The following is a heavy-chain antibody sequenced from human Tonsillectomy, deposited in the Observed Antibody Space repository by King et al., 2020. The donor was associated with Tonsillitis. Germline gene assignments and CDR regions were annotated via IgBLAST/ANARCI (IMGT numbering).Heavy chain of an antibody. CDR1: GGSISSGSYY. V-gene: IGHV4-61*02. D-gene: IGHD3-9*01. Sequence: VQLQESGPGLVKPSQTLSLTCTVSGGSISSGSYYWGWIRQSAGKGLEWIGRIYTSGSTNYNPSLKSRVTMSVDTSKNQFSLKLSSVAAADTAVYYCASSYYDILTGYYNGYFDYWGQGTLVTVSS. CDR3: ASSYYDILTGYYNGYFDY. CDR2: IYTSGST. J-gene: IGHJ4*02.